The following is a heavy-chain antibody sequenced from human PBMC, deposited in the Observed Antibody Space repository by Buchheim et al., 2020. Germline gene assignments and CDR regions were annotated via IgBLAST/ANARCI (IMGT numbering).Heavy chain of an antibody. CDR3: ARDRPGIAAAGTVPWFDP. CDR1: GFTFSSYA. Sequence: QVQLVESGGGVVQPGRSLRLSCAASGFTFSSYAMHWVRQAPGKGLEWVAVISYDGSNKYYADSVKGRFTISRDNSKNTLYLQMNSLRAEDTAVYYCARDRPGIAAAGTVPWFDPWGQGTL. V-gene: IGHV3-30*04. D-gene: IGHD6-13*01. J-gene: IGHJ5*02. CDR2: ISYDGSNK.